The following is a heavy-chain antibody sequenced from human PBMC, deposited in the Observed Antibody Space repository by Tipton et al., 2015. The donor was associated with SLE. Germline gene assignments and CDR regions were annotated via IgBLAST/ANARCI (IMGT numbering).Heavy chain of an antibody. J-gene: IGHJ6*03. V-gene: IGHV3-21*01. Sequence: SLRLSCAASGFTFSYSSLNWVRQAPGKGLEWVSSISSSSDYIYYTDSVKGRFTISRDNAKSSLYLQMDSLRAEDTAVYYCARLRLKPSRYMDVWGKGTTVTVSS. CDR2: ISSSSDYI. CDR3: ARLRLKPSRYMDV. CDR1: GFTFSYSS.